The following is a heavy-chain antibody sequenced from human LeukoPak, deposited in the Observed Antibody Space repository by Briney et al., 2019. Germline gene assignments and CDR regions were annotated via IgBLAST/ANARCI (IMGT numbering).Heavy chain of an antibody. CDR1: GFTFDDYA. J-gene: IGHJ4*02. D-gene: IGHD6-13*01. CDR3: ARDKAHLAAAGFIDY. Sequence: PGGSLRLSCAASGFTFDDYAMHWVRQAPGKGLEWVSGISWNSVSIDYADSVKGRFTISRDNAKNSLYLQMNSLRAEDTAVYYCARDKAHLAAAGFIDYWGQGTLVTVSS. V-gene: IGHV3-9*01. CDR2: ISWNSVSI.